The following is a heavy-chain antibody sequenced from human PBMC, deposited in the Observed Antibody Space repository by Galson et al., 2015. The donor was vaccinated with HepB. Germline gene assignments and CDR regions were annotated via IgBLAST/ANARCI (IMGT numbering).Heavy chain of an antibody. CDR2: IYPGDSDT. CDR3: ARRSSGWSTGGVDFDY. V-gene: IGHV5-51*01. CDR1: GYSFTSYW. Sequence: QSGAEVKKPGESLKISCKGSGYSFTSYWIGWVRQMPGKGLEWMGIIYPGDSDTRYSPSFQGQVTISADKSISTAYLQWSSLKASDTAMYYCARRSSGWSTGGVDFDYWGQGTLVTVSS. D-gene: IGHD6-19*01. J-gene: IGHJ4*02.